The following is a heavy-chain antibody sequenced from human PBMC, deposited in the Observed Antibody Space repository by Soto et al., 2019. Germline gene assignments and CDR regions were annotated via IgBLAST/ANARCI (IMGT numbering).Heavy chain of an antibody. CDR3: ARSDGGPAYCCGGSCLVWFDP. Sequence: PGESLKISCKGSGYSFTSYWIGWVRQMPGKGLEWMGIIYPGDSDTRYSPSFQGQVTISADKSISTAYLQWSSLKASDTAMYYCARSDGGPAYCCGGSCLVWFDPWGQGTLVTVSS. J-gene: IGHJ5*02. V-gene: IGHV5-51*01. D-gene: IGHD2-15*01. CDR2: IYPGDSDT. CDR1: GYSFTSYW.